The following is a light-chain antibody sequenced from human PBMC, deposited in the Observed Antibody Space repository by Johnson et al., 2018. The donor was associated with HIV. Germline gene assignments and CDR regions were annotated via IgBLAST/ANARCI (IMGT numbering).Light chain of an antibody. CDR1: SSNIGKNY. V-gene: IGLV1-51*02. CDR2: ENN. Sequence: QSVLTQPPSVSAAPGQKVTISCSGSSSNIGKNYVSWYQQLPGTATKLLIYENNKRPSGIPDRFSGSKSGTSATLGITGLQTGDEADHYCGTWDTSLGAQYVFGSGTKFTVL. CDR3: GTWDTSLGAQYV. J-gene: IGLJ1*01.